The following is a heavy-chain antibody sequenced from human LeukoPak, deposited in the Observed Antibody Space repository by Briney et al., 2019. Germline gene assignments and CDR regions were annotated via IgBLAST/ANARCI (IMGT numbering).Heavy chain of an antibody. V-gene: IGHV4-4*07. CDR1: GGSISSYY. J-gene: IGHJ4*02. Sequence: SSEPLSLTCTVSGGSISSYYWSWIRQPAGKGLEWIGRIYTSGSTNYNPSLKSRVTMSIDTSKNQFSLKLSSVTAADTAVYYCAREHVWGSYRHFDYWGQGTLVTVPS. D-gene: IGHD3-16*02. CDR2: IYTSGST. CDR3: AREHVWGSYRHFDY.